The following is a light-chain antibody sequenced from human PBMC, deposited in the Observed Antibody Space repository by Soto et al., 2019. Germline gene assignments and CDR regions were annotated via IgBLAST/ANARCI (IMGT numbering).Light chain of an antibody. Sequence: EIVLTQSPATLSLSPGERATLSCRASQSVSSSLAWYQQKPGQAPRLLIYDASNRSTGITARFSGNGSGTDFTLTISSLEPEYFAVYYCERRSNWPRTFGQGTKVEIK. CDR2: DAS. V-gene: IGKV3-11*01. CDR1: QSVSSS. J-gene: IGKJ1*01. CDR3: ERRSNWPRT.